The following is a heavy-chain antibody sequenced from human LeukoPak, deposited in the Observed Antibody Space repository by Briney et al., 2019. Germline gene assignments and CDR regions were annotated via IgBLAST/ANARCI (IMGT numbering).Heavy chain of an antibody. CDR2: IFPSGGEI. V-gene: IGHV3-23*01. D-gene: IGHD1-26*01. CDR1: GFTFSTFA. J-gene: IGHJ4*02. CDR3: AREREGVGIDY. Sequence: GGSLRLSCAASGFTFSTFAMIWVRQPPGKGLEWVSSIFPSGGEIHYADSVRGRFTISRDNSKSTLSLQMNSLRAEDTALYYCAREREGVGIDYWGQGTLVTVSS.